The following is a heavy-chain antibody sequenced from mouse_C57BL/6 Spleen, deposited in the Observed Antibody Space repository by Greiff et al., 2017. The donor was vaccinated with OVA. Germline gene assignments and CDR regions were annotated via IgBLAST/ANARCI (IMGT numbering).Heavy chain of an antibody. D-gene: IGHD2-4*01. CDR1: GYTFTSYW. J-gene: IGHJ3*01. CDR3: ARSGYYDYDGAWFAY. CDR2: IYPGSGST. Sequence: QVQLQQPGAELVKPGASVKMSCKASGYTFTSYWITWVKQRPGQGLEWIGDIYPGSGSTNYNEKFKSKATLTVDTSSSTAYMQLSSLTSEDSAVYYCARSGYYDYDGAWFAYWGQGTLVTVSA. V-gene: IGHV1-55*01.